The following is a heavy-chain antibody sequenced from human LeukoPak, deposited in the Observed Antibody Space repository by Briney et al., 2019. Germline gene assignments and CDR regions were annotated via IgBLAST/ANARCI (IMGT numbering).Heavy chain of an antibody. CDR2: INPSGGST. Sequence: ASVKVSCKASGYTFTSYYMHWVRQAPGQGLEWMGIINPSGGSTSYAQKFQGRVTMTRDTSTSTVYMGLSSLRSEDTAVYYCARDGAPGELPDWFDPWGQGTLVTVSS. J-gene: IGHJ5*02. V-gene: IGHV1-46*01. CDR1: GYTFTSYY. CDR3: ARDGAPGELPDWFDP. D-gene: IGHD1-26*01.